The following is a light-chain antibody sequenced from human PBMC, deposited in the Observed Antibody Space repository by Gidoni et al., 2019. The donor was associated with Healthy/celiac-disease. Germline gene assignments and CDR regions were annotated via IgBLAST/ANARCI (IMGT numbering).Light chain of an antibody. J-gene: IGKJ4*01. CDR2: WAS. Sequence: DIVMTQSRDALAVSLGERATINCKSSQSVLYSSNNKNYLAWYQQKPGQPPKLLIYWASTRESGVPDRFSGSGSGTDFTLTISSLQAEDVAVYYCQQYYSTPLTFGGXTKVEIK. CDR3: QQYYSTPLT. CDR1: QSVLYSSNNKNY. V-gene: IGKV4-1*01.